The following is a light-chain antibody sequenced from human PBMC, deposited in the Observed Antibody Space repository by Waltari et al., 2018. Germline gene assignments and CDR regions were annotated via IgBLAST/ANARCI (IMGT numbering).Light chain of an antibody. CDR2: AAS. V-gene: IGKV1-39*01. CDR3: QQSYSTPPYT. Sequence: DIQMTQSPSSLSASVGDSVTITCPASQSISSYLNWYQQKPGKAPKLLIYAASSLQSGVPSRFSGSGSGTDFTLTISSLQPEDFATYYCQQSYSTPPYTFGQGTKLEIK. CDR1: QSISSY. J-gene: IGKJ2*01.